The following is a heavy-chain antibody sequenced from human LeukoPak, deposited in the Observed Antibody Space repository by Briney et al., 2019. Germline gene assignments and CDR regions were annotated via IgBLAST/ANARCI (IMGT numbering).Heavy chain of an antibody. CDR2: IWYDGSNK. CDR1: GFTFSSYG. Sequence: GGSLRLSCAASGFTFSSYGMHWVRQAPGKGLEWVAVIWYDGSNKYYADSVKGRFTISRDNSKNTVYLQMNSLRAEDTAVYYCARDAVGSTFWSGYYTEENWFAPWGQGTLVTVSS. J-gene: IGHJ5*02. D-gene: IGHD3-3*01. V-gene: IGHV3-33*01. CDR3: ARDAVGSTFWSGYYTEENWFAP.